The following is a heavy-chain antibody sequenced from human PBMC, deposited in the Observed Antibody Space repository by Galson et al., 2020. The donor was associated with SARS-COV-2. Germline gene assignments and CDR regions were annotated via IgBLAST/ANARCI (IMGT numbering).Heavy chain of an antibody. CDR2: IYYSGDT. CDR1: GVSIRGSSYY. Sequence: SETLSLTCTVSGVSIRGSSYYWGWVRQPPGKGLEWIGNIYYSGDTYYRPSLKSRVTISVDMSKNQFSLKLTSVTAADTALYYCAKLGSGSYYYALDTWGQGTLVSVSS. D-gene: IGHD3-10*01. V-gene: IGHV4-39*01. J-gene: IGHJ4*02. CDR3: AKLGSGSYYYALDT.